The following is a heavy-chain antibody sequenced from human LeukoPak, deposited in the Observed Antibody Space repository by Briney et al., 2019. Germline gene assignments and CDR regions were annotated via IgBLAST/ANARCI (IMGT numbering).Heavy chain of an antibody. D-gene: IGHD2-2*01. CDR1: GGSISSGDYY. J-gene: IGHJ4*01. CDR3: AREVVVVPAAHLDY. V-gene: IGHV4-30-4*01. Sequence: SETLSLTCTVSGGSISSGDYYWSWIRQPPGKGLEWIGYIYYSGSTYYNPSLKSRVTISVDTSKNQFSLKLSSVTAADTAVYYCAREVVVVPAAHLDYWGHGTLVTVSS. CDR2: IYYSGST.